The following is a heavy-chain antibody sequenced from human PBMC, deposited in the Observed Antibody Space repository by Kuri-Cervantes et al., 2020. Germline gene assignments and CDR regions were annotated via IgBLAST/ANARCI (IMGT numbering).Heavy chain of an antibody. CDR2: INSDGSST. CDR3: ARYPSSYYYYYMDV. CDR1: GFTFSSYW. V-gene: IGHV3-74*01. Sequence: GGSLRLSCAASGFTFSSYWMHWVRQAPGKGLVWVSRINSDGSSTSYADSVKGRFTISRDNAKNSLYLQMNSLRAEDTAVYYCARYPSSYYYYYMDVWGKGTTVTVSS. J-gene: IGHJ6*03. D-gene: IGHD2-2*01.